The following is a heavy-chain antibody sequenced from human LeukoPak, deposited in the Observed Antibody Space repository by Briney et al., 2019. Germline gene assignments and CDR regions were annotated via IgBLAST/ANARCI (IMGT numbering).Heavy chain of an antibody. CDR2: IYYSGST. D-gene: IGHD3-22*01. CDR3: ARQNYYDSSGYYIDY. Sequence: ASETLSLTCTVSGGSISSYYWSWIRQPPGKGLVWIGYIYYSGSTNYNPSLKSRVTISVDTSKNQFSLKLSSVTAADTAVYYCARQNYYDSSGYYIDYWGQGTLVTVSS. J-gene: IGHJ4*02. V-gene: IGHV4-59*01. CDR1: GGSISSYY.